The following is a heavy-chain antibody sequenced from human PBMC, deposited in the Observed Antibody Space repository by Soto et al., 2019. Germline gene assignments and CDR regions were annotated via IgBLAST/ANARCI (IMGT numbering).Heavy chain of an antibody. V-gene: IGHV3-15*07. CDR3: NFGLMGTTPNH. J-gene: IGHJ5*02. CDR2: IKSNTDGGTA. Sequence: EVQLVESGGGLVKPGGSLRLSCAASGFTFSNAWMNWVRQSPEKGLEWVGRIKSNTDGGTADYAAPVKDRFTLSRDDSKNTLFLQMRSLKTGDAAVYYCNFGLMGTTPNHWGQGTLVTVSS. D-gene: IGHD1-26*01. CDR1: GFTFSNAW.